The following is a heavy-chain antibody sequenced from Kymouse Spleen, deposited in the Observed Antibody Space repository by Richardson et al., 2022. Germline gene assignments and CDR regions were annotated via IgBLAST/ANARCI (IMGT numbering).Heavy chain of an antibody. V-gene: IGHV3-48*02. CDR3: ARESRGYYYYGMDV. J-gene: IGHJ6*02. Sequence: EVQLVESGGGLVQPGGSLRLSCAASGFTFSSYSMNWVRQAPGKGLEWVSYISSSSSTIYYADSVKGRFTISRDNAKNSLYLQMNSLRDEDTAVYYCARESRGYYYYGMDVWGQGTTVTVSS. D-gene: IGHD6-13*01,IGHD6-19*01,IGHD6-25*01. CDR1: GFTFSSYS. CDR2: ISSSSSTI.